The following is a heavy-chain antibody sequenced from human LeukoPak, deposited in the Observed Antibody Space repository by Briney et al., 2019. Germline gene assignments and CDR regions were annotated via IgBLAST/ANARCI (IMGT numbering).Heavy chain of an antibody. CDR1: GFTFDDYG. V-gene: IGHV3-20*04. J-gene: IGHJ4*02. CDR3: ARELNYYDSSGYPDY. Sequence: GGSLRLSCAASGFTFDDYGMSWVRHAPGKGLEWVSGINWNGGSTVYADSVKGRFTISRDNAKNSLYLQMNSLRAEDTALYYCARELNYYDSSGYPDYWGQGTLVTVSS. CDR2: INWNGGST. D-gene: IGHD3-22*01.